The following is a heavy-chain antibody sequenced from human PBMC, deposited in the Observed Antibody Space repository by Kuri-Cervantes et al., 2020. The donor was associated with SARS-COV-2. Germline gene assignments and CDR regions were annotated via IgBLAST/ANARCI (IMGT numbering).Heavy chain of an antibody. CDR3: TTDPLGYSSGRFDP. CDR2: IRSKAYGGTT. D-gene: IGHD6-19*01. V-gene: IGHV3-49*04. J-gene: IGHJ5*02. CDR1: GFTFGDYA. Sequence: GESLKISCTASGFTFGDYAMSWVRQAPGKGLEWVGFIRSKAYGGTTEYAASVKGRFTISRDDSKSIAYLQMNSLKTEGTAVYYCTTDPLGYSSGRFDPWGQGTLVTVSS.